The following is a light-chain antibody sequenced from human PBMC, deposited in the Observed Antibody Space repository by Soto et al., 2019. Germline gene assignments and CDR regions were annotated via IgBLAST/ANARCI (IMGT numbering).Light chain of an antibody. CDR1: QTILNSSTNRNY. V-gene: IGKV4-1*01. Sequence: DIVMTQSPDSLAVSLGERATINCKSSQTILNSSTNRNYLAWYQQKVGQPPNLLIYWASTRESGVPDRFSGSGSGTDFTLTISSLQAEDVAVYYCQQYYSTPLTFGGGTKVELK. CDR2: WAS. J-gene: IGKJ4*01. CDR3: QQYYSTPLT.